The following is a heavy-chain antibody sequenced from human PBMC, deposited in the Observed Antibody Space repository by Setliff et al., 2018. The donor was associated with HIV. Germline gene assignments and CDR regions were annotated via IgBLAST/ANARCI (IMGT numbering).Heavy chain of an antibody. CDR1: GFTFNTYA. Sequence: PGESLKISCAASGFTFNTYAMSWVRQAPGKGLEWVSVISGSGASTFYADSVKGRFTISRDNSKSTLYLQMNGLRVEDTAVYYCAKDGISGGAYPPYYFDYWGQGTLVTVSS. CDR3: AKDGISGGAYPPYYFDY. J-gene: IGHJ4*02. D-gene: IGHD2-15*01. CDR2: ISGSGAST. V-gene: IGHV3-23*01.